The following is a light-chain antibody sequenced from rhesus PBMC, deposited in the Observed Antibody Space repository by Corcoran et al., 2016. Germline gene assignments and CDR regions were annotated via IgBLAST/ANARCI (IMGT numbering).Light chain of an antibody. J-gene: IGKJ4*01. CDR2: KAS. CDR3: LQYSSSPLT. V-gene: IGKV1-22*01. CDR1: QRISNW. Sequence: DIQMTQSPSSLSASVGDLVTITCRASQRISNWLDWYQQKPGKAPKLLIYKASSLQGGVPSRFSGVGSGTDFTLTISILQPEDFRIYYCLQYSSSPLTFGGGTKVELK.